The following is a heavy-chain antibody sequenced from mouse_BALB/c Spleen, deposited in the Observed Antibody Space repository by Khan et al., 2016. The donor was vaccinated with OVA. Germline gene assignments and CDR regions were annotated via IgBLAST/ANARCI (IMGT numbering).Heavy chain of an antibody. J-gene: IGHJ3*01. CDR3: ARGGYGGLAY. Sequence: QVQLQQSGAELVKPGASVKLSCKASGYTFTSYDINWVRQRPEQGLEWIGWMFPGDGSTKYNENFKGKATLTTDKSSSTAYMQLSRLTSEDSGAYFGARGGYGGLAYWGQGTLVTVSA. CDR2: MFPGDGST. D-gene: IGHD2-14*01. V-gene: IGHV1-85*01. CDR1: GYTFTSYD.